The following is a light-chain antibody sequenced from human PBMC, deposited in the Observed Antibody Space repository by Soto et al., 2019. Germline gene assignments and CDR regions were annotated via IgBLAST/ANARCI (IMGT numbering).Light chain of an antibody. Sequence: DIQMTQSPSTLSASVGDRVTITCRASQSVRSWLAWYQQKPGRAPKRLIYAASSLQSGVPSRFSGSGSGTEFTLTISSLQPEDFAVYYCQQRNPLTFGGGTKVDIK. J-gene: IGKJ4*01. V-gene: IGKV1-5*01. CDR1: QSVRSW. CDR2: AAS. CDR3: QQRNPLT.